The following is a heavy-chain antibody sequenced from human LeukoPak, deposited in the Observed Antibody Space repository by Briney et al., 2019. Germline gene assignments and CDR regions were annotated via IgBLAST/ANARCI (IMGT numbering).Heavy chain of an antibody. CDR2: ISSNGGST. J-gene: IGHJ3*02. V-gene: IGHV3-64*01. CDR3: ARDSPYSSGWYNAFDI. Sequence: GGSLRLSCAASGFTFSSYAMHWVRQAPGKGLEYVSAISSNGGSTYYANSVKGRFTISRDNSKNTLYLQMGSLRAEDMAVYYCARDSPYSSGWYNAFDIWGQGTMVTVSS. CDR1: GFTFSSYA. D-gene: IGHD6-19*01.